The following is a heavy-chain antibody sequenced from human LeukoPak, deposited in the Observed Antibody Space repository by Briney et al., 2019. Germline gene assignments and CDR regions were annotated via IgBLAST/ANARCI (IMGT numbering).Heavy chain of an antibody. CDR2: ISGSGGTT. J-gene: IGHJ1*01. CDR3: AKNLGTHTMEIVFQP. V-gene: IGHV3-23*01. D-gene: IGHD5-12*01. CDR1: GFTFSSYA. Sequence: GGSLRLSCAASGFTFSSYAMSWVRQAPGKGLEWVSTISGSGGTTYYADAVKGRLATSRDNPKNTLSLQMNSMRAEDKAVYYCAKNLGTHTMEIVFQPWGQGTLVTVSS.